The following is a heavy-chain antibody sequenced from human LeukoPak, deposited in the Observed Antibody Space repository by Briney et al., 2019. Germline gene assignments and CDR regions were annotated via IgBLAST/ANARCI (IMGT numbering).Heavy chain of an antibody. CDR1: GFTFSTYE. CDR3: AREYGALGQALDY. CDR2: ISSSGRTK. J-gene: IGHJ4*02. D-gene: IGHD4/OR15-4a*01. Sequence: GGSLRLSCVVSGFTFSTYEMNRVHQAPGKGLEWVSDISSSGRTKNYADSVKGRFTISRDNAKNSLYLQMNSLRAEDTAVYYCAREYGALGQALDYWGQGTRVTVSS. V-gene: IGHV3-48*03.